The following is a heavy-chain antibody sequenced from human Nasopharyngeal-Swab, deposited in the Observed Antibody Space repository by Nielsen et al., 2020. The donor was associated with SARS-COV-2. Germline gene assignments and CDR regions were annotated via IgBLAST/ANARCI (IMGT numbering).Heavy chain of an antibody. V-gene: IGHV3-7*03. CDR2: IKEDGSQK. Sequence: GESLKISCAVSVFTFSTFWMTWVRQAPGKGLEWVANIKEDGSQKYYLDSVKGRFTISRDNAKNSLYLQMNSLRAEDTAIYFCARAVAGATDYWGQGTLVTVSS. CDR1: VFTFSTFW. J-gene: IGHJ4*02. D-gene: IGHD1-26*01. CDR3: ARAVAGATDY.